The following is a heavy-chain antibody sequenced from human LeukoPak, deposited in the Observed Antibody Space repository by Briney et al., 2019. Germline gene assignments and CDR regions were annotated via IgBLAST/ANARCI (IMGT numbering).Heavy chain of an antibody. CDR1: GFTFSSYG. V-gene: IGHV3-30*02. D-gene: IGHD5-18*01. CDR3: QVTPLTLAQPFDY. J-gene: IGHJ4*02. Sequence: GGSLRLSCAASGFTFSSYGMHWVRQAPGKGLEWVAFIRYDGSNKYYADSVKGRFTISRDNSKNTLYLQMNSLRAEDTAVYYCQVTPLTLAQPFDYWGQGTLATVSS. CDR2: IRYDGSNK.